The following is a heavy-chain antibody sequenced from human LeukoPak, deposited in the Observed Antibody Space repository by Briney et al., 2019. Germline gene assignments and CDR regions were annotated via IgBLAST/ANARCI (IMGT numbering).Heavy chain of an antibody. CDR2: VNSNIGGT. D-gene: IGHD1-26*01. V-gene: IGHV1-2*02. Sequence: SVKVSCKSSGYTFTGYYIHWVRQAPGQGLDGMGWVNSNIGGTNSAQKFQGRVTMTRDTSISTAYMELSRLRSDDTAVYYCARHPYSGSYHFDYWGQGTLVTVSS. J-gene: IGHJ4*02. CDR3: ARHPYSGSYHFDY. CDR1: GYTFTGYY.